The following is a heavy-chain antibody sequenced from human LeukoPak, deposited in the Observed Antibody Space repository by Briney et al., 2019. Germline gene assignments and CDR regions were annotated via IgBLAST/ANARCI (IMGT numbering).Heavy chain of an antibody. D-gene: IGHD3-9*01. CDR2: IYHRVTS. CDR1: GDSISTYY. Sequence: PSETLSLTCTVSGDSISTYYWSWIRQPPGKGLEWIGYIYHRVTSDYNPSLKSRVTMSVDTSRNQFSLKLSSVTAADTAVYYCARDQGDILAWPYYMDVWGKGTTVTISS. J-gene: IGHJ6*03. V-gene: IGHV4-59*12. CDR3: ARDQGDILAWPYYMDV.